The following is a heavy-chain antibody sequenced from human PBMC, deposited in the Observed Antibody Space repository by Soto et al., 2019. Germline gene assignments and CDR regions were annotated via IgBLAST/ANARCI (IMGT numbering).Heavy chain of an antibody. J-gene: IGHJ4*02. CDR2: ISYDGSNK. CDR3: AILSGLDDY. V-gene: IGHV3-30*03. CDR1: GFTFSSYG. Sequence: PGGSLRLSCAASGFTFSSYGMHWVRQAPGKGLEWVAVISYDGSNKYYADSVKGRFTISRDNSKNTLYLQMNSLRAEDTAVYYCAILSGLDDYWGQGTLVTVSS. D-gene: IGHD3-10*01.